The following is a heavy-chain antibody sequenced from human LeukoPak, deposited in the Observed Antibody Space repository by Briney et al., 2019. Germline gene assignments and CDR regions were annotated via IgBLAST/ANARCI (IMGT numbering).Heavy chain of an antibody. Sequence: GASVKVSCKVSGYTLTELSMHWVRQAPGKGLEWMGGFDPEDGETIYAQKFQGRVTMTEDTSTDTAYMELSSLRSEDTAVYYCATDVPYCSSTSCYTNWGQGTLVTVSS. CDR3: ATDVPYCSSTSCYTN. V-gene: IGHV1-24*01. J-gene: IGHJ4*02. CDR1: GYTLTELS. CDR2: FDPEDGET. D-gene: IGHD2-2*02.